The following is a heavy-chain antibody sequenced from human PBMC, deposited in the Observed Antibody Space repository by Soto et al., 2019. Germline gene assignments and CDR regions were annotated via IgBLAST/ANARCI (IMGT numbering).Heavy chain of an antibody. CDR1: NYSMSNPHY. CDR2: IFHSGNT. CDR3: ARLLDDSRGYYYFDY. D-gene: IGHD3-22*01. Sequence: SETLSLTCTVSNYSMSNPHYWGWIRQPPGNGLEWIGSIFHSGNTYDNPALKSRVTMSVDMSKNQFSLKLSSVTAADTAVYFCARLLDDSRGYYYFDYWGQGTLVTVSS. V-gene: IGHV4-38-2*02. J-gene: IGHJ4*02.